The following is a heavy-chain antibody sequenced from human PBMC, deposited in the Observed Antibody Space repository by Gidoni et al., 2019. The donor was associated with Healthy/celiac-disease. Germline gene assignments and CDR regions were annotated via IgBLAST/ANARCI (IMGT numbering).Heavy chain of an antibody. J-gene: IGHJ3*02. CDR1: GYTFTSYG. Sequence: QVQLVQSGAEVKKPGASVKVSCKDSGYTFTSYGISWVRQAPGQGLEWMGWISAYHGNTNYAQKLQGRFTMTTDISTSTAYMELRSLRSDDTAVYYCARGDPRYFDWPDAFDIWGQGTMVTVSS. CDR2: ISAYHGNT. V-gene: IGHV1-18*01. D-gene: IGHD3-9*01. CDR3: ARGDPRYFDWPDAFDI.